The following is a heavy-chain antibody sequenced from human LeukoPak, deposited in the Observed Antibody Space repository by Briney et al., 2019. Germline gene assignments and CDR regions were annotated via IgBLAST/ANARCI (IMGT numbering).Heavy chain of an antibody. CDR3: ATSLGGELVGFISWFDP. CDR1: GGSFSGYY. V-gene: IGHV4-34*01. CDR2: INHSGST. D-gene: IGHD2-8*02. J-gene: IGHJ5*02. Sequence: SETLSLTCAVYGGSFSGYYWSWIRQPPGKGLEWIGEINHSGSTNYNPSLKSRVTISVDTSKNQFSLKLSSVTAADTAVYYCATSLGGELVGFISWFDPWGQGTLVTVSS.